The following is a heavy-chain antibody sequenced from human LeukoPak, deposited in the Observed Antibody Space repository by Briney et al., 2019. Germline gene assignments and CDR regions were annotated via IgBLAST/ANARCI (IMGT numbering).Heavy chain of an antibody. V-gene: IGHV3-66*02. CDR2: IYSGGST. D-gene: IGHD6-19*01. J-gene: IGHJ6*02. Sequence: GGSLRLSCAASGFTVSSNYMSWVRQAPGKGLEWVSVIYSGGSTYYADSVKGRFTISRDNSKNTLYLQMNSLRAEDTAVYHCARDKGWALGMDVWGQGTTVTVSS. CDR3: ARDKGWALGMDV. CDR1: GFTVSSNY.